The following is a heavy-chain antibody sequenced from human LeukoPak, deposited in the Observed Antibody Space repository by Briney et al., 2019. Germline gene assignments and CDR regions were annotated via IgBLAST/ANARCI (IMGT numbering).Heavy chain of an antibody. CDR1: GYTFTSYG. CDR3: ASTTTDYYDSSGYYP. CDR2: ISAYNGNT. V-gene: IGHV1-18*01. J-gene: IGHJ5*02. D-gene: IGHD3-22*01. Sequence: GASVKVSCKASGYTFTSYGISWVRQAPGQGLEWMGWISAYNGNTNYAQKLQGRVTMTTDTSTSTAYMELRSLRSDDTAVYYCASTTTDYYDSSGYYPWGQGTLVTVSS.